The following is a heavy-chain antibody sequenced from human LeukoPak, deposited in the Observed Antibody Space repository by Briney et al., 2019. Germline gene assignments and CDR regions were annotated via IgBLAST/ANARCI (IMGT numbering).Heavy chain of an antibody. CDR1: GFTFSSYE. J-gene: IGHJ6*04. CDR3: AELGITMNGGV. V-gene: IGHV3-48*03. CDR2: ISSSGSTI. Sequence: GGSLRLSCAASGFTFSSYEMNWVRQAPGKGLEWVSYISSSGSTIYYADSVKVRFTISIDNAKNSLYLQMNSLRAEDTAVYYCAELGITMNGGVWGKGTTVTISS. D-gene: IGHD3-10*02.